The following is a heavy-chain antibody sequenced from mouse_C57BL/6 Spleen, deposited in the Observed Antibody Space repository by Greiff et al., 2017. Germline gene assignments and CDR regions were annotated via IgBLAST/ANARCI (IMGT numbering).Heavy chain of an antibody. CDR2: IDPSDSET. CDR3: ARKDYYGSSYGY. V-gene: IGHV1-52*01. CDR1: GYTFTSYW. Sequence: QVQLQQPGAELVRPGSSVKLSCKASGYTFTSYWMHWVKQRPIQGLEWIGNIDPSDSETHYNQKFKDKATLTVDKSSSTAYMQLSSLTSEDSAVYYGARKDYYGSSYGYWGQGTTLTVSS. J-gene: IGHJ2*01. D-gene: IGHD1-1*01.